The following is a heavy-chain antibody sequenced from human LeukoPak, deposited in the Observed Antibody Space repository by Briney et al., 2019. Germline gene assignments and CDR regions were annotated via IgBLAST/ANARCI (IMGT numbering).Heavy chain of an antibody. J-gene: IGHJ4*02. Sequence: ASVKVSCKASGYTFTGYFIHWVRQAPGQGLEWMGIINPSDLSTADAQNFTGRLSMTSDTSTSTVYMELSSLTSDDTAVFYCARNGHNDALHYSGQGTLVSVST. CDR3: ARNGHNDALHY. V-gene: IGHV1-46*01. CDR2: INPSDLST. D-gene: IGHD1-1*01. CDR1: GYTFTGYF.